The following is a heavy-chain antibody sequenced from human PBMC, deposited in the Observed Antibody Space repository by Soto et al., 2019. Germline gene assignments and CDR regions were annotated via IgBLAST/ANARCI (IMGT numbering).Heavy chain of an antibody. V-gene: IGHV3-23*01. Sequence: PGGSLRLSCVASGFTFSNYAMSWVRQAPGKGLEWVSGIGGSGGSTDYADSVKGRFTISRDNSKNTLYLQMNSLKVDDTAVYYWEKDLGYGGNCFDYWGQGPLVTVSS. CDR3: EKDLGYGGNCFDY. CDR2: IGGSGGST. CDR1: GFTFSNYA. D-gene: IGHD5-18*01. J-gene: IGHJ4*02.